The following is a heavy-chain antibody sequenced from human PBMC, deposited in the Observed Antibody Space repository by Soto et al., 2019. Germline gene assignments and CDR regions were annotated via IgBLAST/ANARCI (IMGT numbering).Heavy chain of an antibody. V-gene: IGHV3-23*01. CDR2: ISGNGDAT. D-gene: IGHD2-21*01. J-gene: IGHJ4*02. Sequence: GGSLTRSCSASVFTFSMHGMSWGRQAQGTGLEWGSTISGNGDATYYADSVKGGFTIFRDNSKNTLFLQMNSLRAEDTAVYYCAKLFLAQLWYPDYWGQGALVTVSS. CDR3: AKLFLAQLWYPDY. CDR1: VFTFSMHG.